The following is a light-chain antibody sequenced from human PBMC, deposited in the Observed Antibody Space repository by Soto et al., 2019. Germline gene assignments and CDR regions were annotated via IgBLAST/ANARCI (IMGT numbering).Light chain of an antibody. J-gene: IGKJ4*01. V-gene: IGKV3-15*01. CDR1: QTVYNN. Sequence: EIVMTQSLATLSVSPGERATLSCRASQTVYNNLAWYQQKPGQPPRLLIYGASARATGIPASFSGSGSGTELTLTISSLQSEDFAVYYCQQYSNWPLTFGGGTKVEIK. CDR3: QQYSNWPLT. CDR2: GAS.